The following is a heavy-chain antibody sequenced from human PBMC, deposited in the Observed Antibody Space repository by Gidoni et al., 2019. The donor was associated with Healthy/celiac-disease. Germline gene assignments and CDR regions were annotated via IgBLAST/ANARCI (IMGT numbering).Heavy chain of an antibody. CDR1: AFTLGDYS. V-gene: IGHV3-49*03. D-gene: IGHD6-19*01. CDR2: IRSKAYGGTT. CDR3: TRGGSDWYYFDS. J-gene: IGHJ4*02. Sequence: EVQLVESGGGLVQPGRSLRLSCTASAFTLGDYSMSWFRQAPGQGLELVGCIRSKAYGGTTEYATSVKGRFTISRDDSKSIDYLQMNSLKTEDTAVYYCTRGGSDWYYFDSWGQGTLVTVYS.